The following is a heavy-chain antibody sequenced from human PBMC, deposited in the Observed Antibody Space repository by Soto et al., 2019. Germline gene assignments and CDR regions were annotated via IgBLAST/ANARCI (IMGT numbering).Heavy chain of an antibody. CDR3: AREENCSDGICYSEYFQR. V-gene: IGHV1-46*01. CDR1: GYIFTAYS. D-gene: IGHD2-15*01. CDR2: VNPSGGST. J-gene: IGHJ1*01. Sequence: QVQLVQSGAEVKKPGASVKVSCKASGYIFTAYSMHWVRQAPGQGLEWMGVVNPSGGSTNYAQKFQGRITMTRDTSTSTVYMDLSSLTSEDTAVYYCAREENCSDGICYSEYFQRWGQGTLX.